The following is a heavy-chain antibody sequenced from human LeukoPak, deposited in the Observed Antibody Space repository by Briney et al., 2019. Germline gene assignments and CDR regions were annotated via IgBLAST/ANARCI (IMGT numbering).Heavy chain of an antibody. CDR1: GGSISSYY. Sequence: SETLSLTCTVSGGSISSYYWSWIRQPPGKGLEWIGYIYYSGSTNYNPSLKSRVTISVDTSKNQFSLKLSSVTAADTAVYYCARGPYYGSGIAGYYYYYMDVWGKGTTVTISS. J-gene: IGHJ6*03. CDR2: IYYSGST. V-gene: IGHV4-59*01. D-gene: IGHD3-10*01. CDR3: ARGPYYGSGIAGYYYYYMDV.